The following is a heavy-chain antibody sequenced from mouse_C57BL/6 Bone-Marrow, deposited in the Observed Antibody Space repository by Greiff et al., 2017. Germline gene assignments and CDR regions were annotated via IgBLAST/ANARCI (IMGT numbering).Heavy chain of an antibody. CDR3: ARQDYPYAMDY. D-gene: IGHD5-5*01. J-gene: IGHJ4*01. CDR1: GFTFSDYG. V-gene: IGHV5-17*01. Sequence: DVKLVESGGGLVKPGGSLKLSCAASGFTFSDYGMHWVRQAPEKGLEWVAYISSGSSTIYYADTVKGRFTISRDNAKNTLFLQMTSLRSEDTAMYYCARQDYPYAMDYWGQGTSVTVSS. CDR2: ISSGSSTI.